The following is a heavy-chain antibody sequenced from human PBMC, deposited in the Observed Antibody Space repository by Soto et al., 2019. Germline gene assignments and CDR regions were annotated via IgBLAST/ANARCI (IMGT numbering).Heavy chain of an antibody. CDR2: AYYTFRWDN. CDR3: ARENQQLVSSLDY. J-gene: IGHJ4*02. V-gene: IGHV6-1*01. CDR1: GDSVTSRNAA. D-gene: IGHD6-6*01. Sequence: PSQTLSLTCAISGDSVTSRNAAWSWIRHSPSRGLEWLGRAYYTFRWDNDYVISVKSGITRRPDTSKNQSSLQLNSVIPEDTAVYFCARENQQLVSSLDYWGQGIRVTVSS.